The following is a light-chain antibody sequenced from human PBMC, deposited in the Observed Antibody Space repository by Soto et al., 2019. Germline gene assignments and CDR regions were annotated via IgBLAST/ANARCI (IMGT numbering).Light chain of an antibody. CDR2: GAS. J-gene: IGKJ2*01. Sequence: EIVLTKSPGTLYLSPGERVTLSCRASQSVSSSYLAWYQQKPAQAPRLLIYGASNRATGIPDRFSGSGSGTDFTLTISRLEPEDVAVYYCQQYGGAPPYTVGQGPKLEIK. V-gene: IGKV3-20*01. CDR1: QSVSSSY. CDR3: QQYGGAPPYT.